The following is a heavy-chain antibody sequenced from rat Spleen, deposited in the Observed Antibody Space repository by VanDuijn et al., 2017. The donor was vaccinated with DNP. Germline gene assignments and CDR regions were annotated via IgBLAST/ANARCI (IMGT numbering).Heavy chain of an antibody. CDR3: TRGDILRSFDY. J-gene: IGHJ2*01. D-gene: IGHD1-6*01. Sequence: EVQLQESGPGLVEPSQSLSLTCSVTGYSITSCCRWTWIRKFPGHKLEWMGYINSAGSIEYNPSLKGRISITSDTSKNQFFLQVNSVTTYDTATYYCTRGDILRSFDYWGQGVMVTVSS. CDR2: INSAGSI. CDR1: GYSITSCCR. V-gene: IGHV3-3*01.